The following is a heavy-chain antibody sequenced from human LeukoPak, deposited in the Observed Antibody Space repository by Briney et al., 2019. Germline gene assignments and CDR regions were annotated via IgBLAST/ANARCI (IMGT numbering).Heavy chain of an antibody. J-gene: IGHJ4*02. CDR1: GFTFSSYG. CDR2: ISYDGSNK. D-gene: IGHD6-25*01. V-gene: IGHV3-30*18. CDR3: AKRGIYSSGWGGFDY. Sequence: QTGGSLRLSCAASGFTFSSYGMHWVRQAPGKGLEWVAVISYDGSNKYYADSVKGRFTISRDNSKNTLYLQMNSLRAEDTAVYYCAKRGIYSSGWGGFDYWGQGTLVTVSS.